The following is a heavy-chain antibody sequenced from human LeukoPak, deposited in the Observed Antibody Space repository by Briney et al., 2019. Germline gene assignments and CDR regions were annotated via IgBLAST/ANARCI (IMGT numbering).Heavy chain of an antibody. Sequence: GGSLRLSCAASGFTFSSYSMNWVRQAPGKGLEWVSSISSSSSYIYYADSVKGRFTISRDNAKNSLYLQMDSLRAEDTAVYYCARDPPRTYYYDSSGDTGSYWGQGTLVTVSS. J-gene: IGHJ4*02. CDR2: ISSSSSYI. CDR3: ARDPPRTYYYDSSGDTGSY. D-gene: IGHD3-22*01. CDR1: GFTFSSYS. V-gene: IGHV3-21*01.